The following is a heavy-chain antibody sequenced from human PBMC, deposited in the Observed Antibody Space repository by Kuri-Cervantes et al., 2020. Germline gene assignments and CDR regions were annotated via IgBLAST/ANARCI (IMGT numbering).Heavy chain of an antibody. CDR3: ARVFYYYGSGSPDLDY. J-gene: IGHJ4*02. Sequence: ASVKVSCQASGYTFTSYDINWVRQATGQGLEWMGWMNPNSGNTGYAQKFQGRVTMTRNTSISTAYMELSSLRSEDTAVYYCARVFYYYGSGSPDLDYWGQGTLVTVSS. CDR1: GYTFTSYD. CDR2: MNPNSGNT. D-gene: IGHD3-10*01. V-gene: IGHV1-8*01.